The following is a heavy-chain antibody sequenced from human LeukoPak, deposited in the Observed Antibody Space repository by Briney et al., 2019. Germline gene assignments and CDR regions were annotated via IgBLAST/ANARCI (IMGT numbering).Heavy chain of an antibody. V-gene: IGHV4-59*01. J-gene: IGHJ6*03. D-gene: IGHD4-17*01. CDR3: ARSGTATSFYYYYYMDV. CDR1: GDSISPNY. Sequence: PSESLSLTCTVSGDSISPNYWSWIRQPPGKGLEWIGYIHYTGNTNYNPSLKSRVTISVNTSKNELSLKLSSVTAADTAVDYCARSGTATSFYYYYYMDVWGKGTTVTVSS. CDR2: IHYTGNT.